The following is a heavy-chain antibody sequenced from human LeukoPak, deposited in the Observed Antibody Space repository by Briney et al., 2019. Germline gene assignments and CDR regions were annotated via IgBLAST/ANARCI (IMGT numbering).Heavy chain of an antibody. D-gene: IGHD3-22*01. CDR2: ISGSGGST. Sequence: GGSLGLSCAASGFTFSSYAMSWVRQAPGKGLEWVSAISGSGGSTYYADSVKGRFTISRDNSKNTLYLQMNSLRAEDTAVYYCTKVLSYYYDSSGYFDYWGQGTLVTVSS. CDR1: GFTFSSYA. J-gene: IGHJ4*02. CDR3: TKVLSYYYDSSGYFDY. V-gene: IGHV3-23*01.